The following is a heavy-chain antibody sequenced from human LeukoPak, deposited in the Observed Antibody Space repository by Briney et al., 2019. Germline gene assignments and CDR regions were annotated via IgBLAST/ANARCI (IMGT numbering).Heavy chain of an antibody. Sequence: ASGKVSCKASGYTFTSYGISWVRQAPGQGREWMGWISAYNGNTNYAEKLQDRVTMTTDTPTSTAYMELRGLRSDDTAVYYCARSGTGYCSGGSCYKNWVDPWGQGTPVTVSS. CDR2: ISAYNGNT. CDR3: ARSGTGYCSGGSCYKNWVDP. V-gene: IGHV1-18*01. D-gene: IGHD2-15*01. CDR1: GYTFTSYG. J-gene: IGHJ5*02.